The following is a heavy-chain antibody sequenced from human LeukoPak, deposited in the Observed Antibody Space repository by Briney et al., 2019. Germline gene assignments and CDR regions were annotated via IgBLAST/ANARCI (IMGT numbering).Heavy chain of an antibody. CDR3: ARGDWKTRGFDY. J-gene: IGHJ4*02. D-gene: IGHD1-1*01. Sequence: ASVKVSCKASGYTFTSYYMHWVRQAPGQGLEWMGIINPSGGSTSYAQKFQGRVTMTRDTSTSTVYMELCRLRSDDTAVYYCARGDWKTRGFDYWGQGTLVTVSS. V-gene: IGHV1-46*01. CDR2: INPSGGST. CDR1: GYTFTSYY.